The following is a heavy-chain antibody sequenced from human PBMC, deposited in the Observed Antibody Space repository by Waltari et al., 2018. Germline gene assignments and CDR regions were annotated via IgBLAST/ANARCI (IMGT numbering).Heavy chain of an antibody. V-gene: IGHV4-39*01. Sequence: QLQLQESGPGLVKPSETLSLTCTVSGGSISSNNYYWGCIRQSPGKGLEWIGSIYYSGTTYYNPSLQSRATISVDTSKNQFSLKLTSVIAADTAMYYCARQGDSYGCFDSWGLGTLVTISS. CDR3: ARQGDSYGCFDS. D-gene: IGHD5-18*01. CDR1: GGSISSNNYY. CDR2: IYYSGTT. J-gene: IGHJ4*02.